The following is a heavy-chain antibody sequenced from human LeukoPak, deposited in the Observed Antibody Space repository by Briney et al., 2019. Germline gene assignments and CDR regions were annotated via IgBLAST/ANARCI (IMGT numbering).Heavy chain of an antibody. CDR1: GGSFSGYY. D-gene: IGHD6-19*01. V-gene: IGHV4-34*01. CDR3: ARRGRIRAVAGPIQYYHYMDV. Sequence: SETLSLTCAVYGGSFSGYYWSWIRQPPGKGLEWIGEINHSGSTNYNPSLKSRVIISVDTSKNQFSLKLSSVTAADTAVYYCARRGRIRAVAGPIQYYHYMDVWGKGTTVTISS. CDR2: INHSGST. J-gene: IGHJ6*03.